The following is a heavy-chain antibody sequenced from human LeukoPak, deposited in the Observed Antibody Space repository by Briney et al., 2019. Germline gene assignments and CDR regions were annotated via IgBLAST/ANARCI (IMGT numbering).Heavy chain of an antibody. CDR3: AKDVELRKRWLQQGMMNWFDP. V-gene: IGHV3-30*02. CDR2: IRYDGSNK. D-gene: IGHD5-24*01. J-gene: IGHJ5*02. Sequence: PGGPLRLSCAASGFTFSSYGMHWVRQAPGKGLEWVAFIRYDGSNKYYADSVKGRFTISRDNSKNTLYLQMNSLRAEDTAVYYCAKDVELRKRWLQQGMMNWFDPWGQGTLVTVSS. CDR1: GFTFSSYG.